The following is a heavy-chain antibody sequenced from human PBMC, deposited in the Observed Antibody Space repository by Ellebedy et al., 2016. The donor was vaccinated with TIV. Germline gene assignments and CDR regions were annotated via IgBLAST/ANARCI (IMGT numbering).Heavy chain of an antibody. CDR1: GGSFSGYY. CDR2: INHSGST. J-gene: IGHJ4*02. D-gene: IGHD6-13*01. Sequence: MPSETLSLTCAVYGGSFSGYYWSWIRQPPGKGVEWIGEINHSGSTNYKPSLKSRVTISLDTSKNQFFLKLSSVTAADTAVYYCARAPMGIAAAGLTLYYYDYWGQGTLVTVSS. V-gene: IGHV4-34*01. CDR3: ARAPMGIAAAGLTLYYYDY.